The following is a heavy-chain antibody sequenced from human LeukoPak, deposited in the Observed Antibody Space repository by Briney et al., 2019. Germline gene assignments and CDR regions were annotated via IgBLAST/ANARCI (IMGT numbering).Heavy chain of an antibody. CDR3: ARGGNPRDGPDY. Sequence: GGSLRLSCAASGFTFSSYTIHWVRQAPGKGLERVAVISFDGSNKYYADSVKGRFSISRDNSKNTLYLQMNSLGAEDTAVYYCARGGNPRDGPDYWGQGTLVTVSS. CDR2: ISFDGSNK. J-gene: IGHJ4*02. V-gene: IGHV3-30-3*01. CDR1: GFTFSSYT. D-gene: IGHD4-23*01.